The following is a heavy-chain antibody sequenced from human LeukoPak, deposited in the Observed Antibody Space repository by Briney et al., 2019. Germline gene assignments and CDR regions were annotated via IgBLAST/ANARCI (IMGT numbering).Heavy chain of an antibody. V-gene: IGHV4-4*07. D-gene: IGHD3-10*01. CDR3: ARTLWIGEGFQD. CDR1: GGAMRDYY. CDR2: IYATTGST. J-gene: IGHJ1*01. Sequence: SETLSLTCTVSGGAMRDYYWTWIRQPVGKGLEWIGQIYATTGSTNYNPSLFSRISMSIDTSENQISPKVRSVTAADTAVYYCARTLWIGEGFQDWGQGTLLTVSS.